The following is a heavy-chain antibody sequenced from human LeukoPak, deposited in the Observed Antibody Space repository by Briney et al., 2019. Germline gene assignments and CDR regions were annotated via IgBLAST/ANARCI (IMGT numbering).Heavy chain of an antibody. V-gene: IGHV3-73*01. CDR3: TRQGGNDVDY. D-gene: IGHD1-1*01. Sequence: GGSLKLSCAASGFTFSGSAMHWVRQASGKGLEWVGRIRSKANSYATAYAASVKGRFTISRDDSQNTAYLQMNSLKPEDTAVYYCTRQGGNDVDYWGQGTLVTVSS. CDR1: GFTFSGSA. J-gene: IGHJ4*02. CDR2: IRSKANSYAT.